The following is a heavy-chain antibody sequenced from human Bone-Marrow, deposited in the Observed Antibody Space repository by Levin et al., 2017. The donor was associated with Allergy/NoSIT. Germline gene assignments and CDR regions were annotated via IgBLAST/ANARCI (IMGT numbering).Heavy chain of an antibody. CDR2: IKSKTDGGTT. V-gene: IGHV3-15*07. J-gene: IGHJ4*02. D-gene: IGHD3-22*01. CDR3: TTGSDYDSSGYYG. CDR1: GFTFSNAW. Sequence: SCAASGFTFSNAWMNWVRQAPGKGLEWVGRIKSKTDGGTTDYAAPVKGRFTISRDDSKNTLYLQMNSLKTEDTAVYYCTTGSDYDSSGYYGWGQGTLVTVSS.